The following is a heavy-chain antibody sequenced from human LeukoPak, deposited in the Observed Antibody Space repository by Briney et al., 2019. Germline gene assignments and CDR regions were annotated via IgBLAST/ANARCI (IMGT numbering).Heavy chain of an antibody. V-gene: IGHV4-34*01. J-gene: IGHJ4*02. CDR1: GGSFSGYY. CDR2: INHSGST. D-gene: IGHD1-14*01. CDR3: ARGDITTTAYYFDY. Sequence: SETLSLTCAVCGGSFSGYYWSWIRQPPGKGLEWIGEINHSGSTNYNPSLKSRVTISVDTSKNQFSLKLSSVTAADTAVYYCARGDITTTAYYFDYWGQGTLVTVSS.